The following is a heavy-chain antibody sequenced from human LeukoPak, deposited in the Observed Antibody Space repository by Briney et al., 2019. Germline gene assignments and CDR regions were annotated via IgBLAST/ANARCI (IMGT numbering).Heavy chain of an antibody. CDR1: GFTFRSCW. CDR3: AKLGYNSWDFDY. J-gene: IGHJ4*02. D-gene: IGHD6-13*01. V-gene: IGHV3-7*01. CDR2: INQDVSQI. Sequence: GGSLRLSCAASGFTFRSCWMSWVRQAPGKGLEWVATINQDVSQIKYVDSVKGRFTISRDNAKNSLYLQMNSLRAEDTAVYYCAKLGYNSWDFDYWGQGTVVTVSS.